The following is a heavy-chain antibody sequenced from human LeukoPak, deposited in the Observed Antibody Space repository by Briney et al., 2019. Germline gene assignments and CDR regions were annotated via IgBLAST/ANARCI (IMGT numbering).Heavy chain of an antibody. Sequence: SETLSLTCTVSGGSISSGGYYWSWIRQPPGKGLEWIGYIYYSGSTNYNPSLKSRVTISVDTSKNQFSLKLSSVTAADTAVYYCAGSVGATTFLDFDYWGQGTLVTVSS. D-gene: IGHD1-26*01. V-gene: IGHV4-61*08. CDR3: AGSVGATTFLDFDY. CDR1: GGSISSGGYY. CDR2: IYYSGST. J-gene: IGHJ4*02.